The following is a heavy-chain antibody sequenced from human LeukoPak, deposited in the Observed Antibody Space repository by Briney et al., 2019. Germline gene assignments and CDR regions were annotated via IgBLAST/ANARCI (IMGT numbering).Heavy chain of an antibody. J-gene: IGHJ4*02. Sequence: GGSLRLSCAASVFTFSSYEMNWVGQAPGRGLEWVSYISTSGSTISYADSVKGRFTISRDNAKNSLYLQMNSLRAEDTAVYYCARVGARFDYWGQGTLVTVSS. D-gene: IGHD1-26*01. CDR3: ARVGARFDY. CDR2: ISTSGSTI. V-gene: IGHV3-48*03. CDR1: VFTFSSYE.